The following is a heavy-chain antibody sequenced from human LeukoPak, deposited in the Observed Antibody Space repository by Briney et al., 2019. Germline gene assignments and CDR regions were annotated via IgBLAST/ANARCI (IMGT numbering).Heavy chain of an antibody. J-gene: IGHJ3*02. Sequence: SVKVSCNASGGTFSSYAISWVRQAPGQGLEWMGGIIPIFGTANYAQKFQGRVTITADKSTSTAYMELSSLRSEDTAVYFCARGHAPHMDYDTSGPPFEGAFDIWGQGTMVTVSS. CDR1: GGTFSSYA. D-gene: IGHD3-22*01. CDR3: ARGHAPHMDYDTSGPPFEGAFDI. CDR2: IIPIFGTA. V-gene: IGHV1-69*06.